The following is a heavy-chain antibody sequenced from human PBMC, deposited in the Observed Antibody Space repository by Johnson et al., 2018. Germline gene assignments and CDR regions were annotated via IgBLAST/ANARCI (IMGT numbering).Heavy chain of an antibody. CDR3: SRERRWNYYDSSNYGSYDAFDI. CDR2: IYTSGRT. J-gene: IGHJ3*02. V-gene: IGHV4-61*02. D-gene: IGHD3-22*01. CDR1: GDSISGGVYY. Sequence: QVQLQESGPGLVKPSQTLSLTCTVSGDSISGGVYYWNWIRQPAGKGLEWIGSIYTSGRTKYNPSLKSRVTIAVDTAQTQFSLKLSSVTAADTPLYYCSRERRWNYYDSSNYGSYDAFDIWGQGTMVTVSS.